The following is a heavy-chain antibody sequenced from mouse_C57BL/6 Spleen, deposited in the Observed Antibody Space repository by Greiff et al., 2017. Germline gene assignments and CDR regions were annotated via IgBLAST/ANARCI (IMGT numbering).Heavy chain of an antibody. Sequence: GGGLVQPKGSLKLSCAASGFSFNTYAMNWVRQAPGKGLEWVARIRSKSNNYATYYADSVKDRFTISRDDSESMLYLQMNNLKTEDTAMYYCVREDYYGSRGAMDYWGQGTSVTVSS. J-gene: IGHJ4*01. CDR2: IRSKSNNYAT. V-gene: IGHV10-1*01. D-gene: IGHD1-1*01. CDR3: VREDYYGSRGAMDY. CDR1: GFSFNTYA.